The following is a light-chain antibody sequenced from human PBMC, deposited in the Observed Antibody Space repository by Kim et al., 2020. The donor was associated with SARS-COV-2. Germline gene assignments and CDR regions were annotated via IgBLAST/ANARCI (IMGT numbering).Light chain of an antibody. CDR2: HDT. J-gene: IGLJ2*01. CDR3: QLWDSSSDHVV. CDR1: TMGDKR. V-gene: IGLV3-21*04. Sequence: APGRTARMTGGGDTMGDKRVHGCQRRLVQAALLVIYHDTARPSGVPERFAGSNSGNTATLTISRVEAGDEADYYCQLWDSSSDHVVFGGGTKVTVL.